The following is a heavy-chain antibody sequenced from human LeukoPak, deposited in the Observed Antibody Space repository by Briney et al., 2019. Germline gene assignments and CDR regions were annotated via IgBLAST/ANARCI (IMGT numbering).Heavy chain of an antibody. V-gene: IGHV4-59*01. CDR3: ARENYDIFTGYYYWFDP. D-gene: IGHD3-9*01. Sequence: SETLSLTCTVSGGSISSYYWSWIRQPPGKGLEWIGYIYYSGSTNYNPSLKSRVTISVDTSKNQFSLKLSSVTAADTAVYYCARENYDIFTGYYYWFDPWGQGTLVTVSS. CDR1: GGSISSYY. J-gene: IGHJ5*02. CDR2: IYYSGST.